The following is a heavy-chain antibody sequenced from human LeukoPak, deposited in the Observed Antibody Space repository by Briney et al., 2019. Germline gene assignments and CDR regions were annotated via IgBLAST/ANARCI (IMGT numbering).Heavy chain of an antibody. D-gene: IGHD2-15*01. J-gene: IGHJ3*02. CDR3: TRHDGCSGGSCYPDDAFDI. Sequence: PGGSLRLSCAASGFTFSGSAMHWVRQASGKGLEWVGRIRSKANSYATAYAASVKGRFTISRDDSKNTAYLQMNSLKTEDTAVYYRTRHDGCSGGSCYPDDAFDIWGQGTMVTVSS. CDR1: GFTFSGSA. CDR2: IRSKANSYAT. V-gene: IGHV3-73*01.